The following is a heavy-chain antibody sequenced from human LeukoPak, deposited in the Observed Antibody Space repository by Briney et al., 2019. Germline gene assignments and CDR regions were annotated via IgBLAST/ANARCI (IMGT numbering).Heavy chain of an antibody. V-gene: IGHV4-4*07. CDR3: ARDTVGSWYGGFDY. CDR1: GGSISSYY. D-gene: IGHD6-13*01. CDR2: IYTSGST. J-gene: IGHJ4*02. Sequence: SETLSLTCTVSGGSISSYYWSWIRQPAGKGLEWIGRIYTSGSTNYNPSLKSRVTISVDTSKNQFSLKLSSVTAADTAVYYCARDTVGSWYGGFDYWGQGTLVTVSS.